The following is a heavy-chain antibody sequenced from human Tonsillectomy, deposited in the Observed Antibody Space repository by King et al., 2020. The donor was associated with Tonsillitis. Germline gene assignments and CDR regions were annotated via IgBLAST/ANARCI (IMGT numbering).Heavy chain of an antibody. D-gene: IGHD2-2*01. CDR3: ARGPRYCSSTSCYAHYGMDV. CDR1: GYTFTSYY. CDR2: INPSGGST. V-gene: IGHV1-46*03. Sequence: VQLVESGAEVKKPGASVKVPCKASGYTFTSYYMHWVRQAPGQGLEWMGIINPSGGSTSYAQKFQGRVTMTRDTSTSTVYMELSSLRSEDTAVYYCARGPRYCSSTSCYAHYGMDVWGQGTTVTVSS. J-gene: IGHJ6*02.